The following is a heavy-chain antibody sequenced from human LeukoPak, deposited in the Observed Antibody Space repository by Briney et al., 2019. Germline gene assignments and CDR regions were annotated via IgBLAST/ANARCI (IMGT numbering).Heavy chain of an antibody. J-gene: IGHJ3*02. D-gene: IGHD6-19*01. CDR2: ISTSSSTI. CDR1: GFTFSSNS. CDR3: ASPSSGQSFDI. V-gene: IGHV3-48*01. Sequence: GGSLRLSCTVSGFTFSSNSMNWVRQAPGKGLEWVSFISTSSSTIYYTDSVKGRFTISRDNAKNSLYLQMNSLRAEDTAVYYCASPSSGQSFDIWGQGTMVTVSS.